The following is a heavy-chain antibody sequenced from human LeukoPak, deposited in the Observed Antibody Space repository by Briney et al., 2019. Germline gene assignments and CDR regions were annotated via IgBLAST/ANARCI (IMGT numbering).Heavy chain of an antibody. V-gene: IGHV4-39*01. CDR2: IYYSGST. CDR3: ARVDYSYYYMDV. J-gene: IGHJ6*03. Sequence: SETLSLTCTVSGGSISSSSYYWGWIRQPPGKGLEWIGSIYYSGSTNYNPSLKSRVTISVHTSKNQFSLKLSSVTAADTALYSCARVDYSYYYMDVWGKGTTVTVSS. CDR1: GGSISSSSYY.